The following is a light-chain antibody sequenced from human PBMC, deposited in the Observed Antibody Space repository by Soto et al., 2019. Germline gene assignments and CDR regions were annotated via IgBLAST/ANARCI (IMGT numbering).Light chain of an antibody. J-gene: IGLJ3*02. V-gene: IGLV2-14*03. CDR3: CFYTSSSTLGV. CDR2: DVS. Sequence: QSVLTQPASVSGSPGQSITISCTGTSTDIGRYNYVSWYQQHPGIAPKLIIYDVSTRPSGVSNRFSGSKSGNTASLTISGHQAEDEADYYCCFYTSSSTLGVFGGGTKLTVL. CDR1: STDIGRYNY.